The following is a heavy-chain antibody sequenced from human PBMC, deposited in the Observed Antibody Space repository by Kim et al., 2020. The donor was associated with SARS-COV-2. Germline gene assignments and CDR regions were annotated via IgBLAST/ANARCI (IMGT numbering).Heavy chain of an antibody. J-gene: IGHJ4*02. V-gene: IGHV3-21*01. Sequence: GGSLRLSCAASGFTFSSYSMNWVRQAPGKGLEWVSSISSSSSYIYYADSVKGRFTISRDNAKNSLYLQMNSLRAEDTAVYYCAREGKSWLVRSADENDYWGQGTLVTVSS. D-gene: IGHD6-19*01. CDR3: AREGKSWLVRSADENDY. CDR2: ISSSSSYI. CDR1: GFTFSSYS.